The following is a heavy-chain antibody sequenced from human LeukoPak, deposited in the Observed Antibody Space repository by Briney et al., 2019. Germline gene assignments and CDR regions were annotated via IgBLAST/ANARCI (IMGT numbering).Heavy chain of an antibody. D-gene: IGHD4-11*01. CDR2: ISYDGSNK. Sequence: GGSLRLSCAASGFTFSSYAMHWVRQAPGKGLEWVAVISYDGSNKYYADSVKGRFTISRDNSKNTLYLQMNSLRAEDTAVYYCARDPVTTIGYYFDYWGQGTLVTVSS. CDR3: ARDPVTTIGYYFDY. J-gene: IGHJ4*02. V-gene: IGHV3-30-3*01. CDR1: GFTFSSYA.